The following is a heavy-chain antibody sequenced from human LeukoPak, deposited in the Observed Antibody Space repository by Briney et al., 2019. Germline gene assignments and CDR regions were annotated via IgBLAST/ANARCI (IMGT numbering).Heavy chain of an antibody. D-gene: IGHD3-22*01. CDR3: ARRIKYYYDSSGVFDY. Sequence: SETLSLTCTVSGGSISSSSYYWGWIRQPPGKGLEWIGSIYYSGSTYYNPSLKSRVTISVDTSKNQFSLKLSSVTAADTAVCYCARRIKYYYDSSGVFDYWGQGTLVTVSS. CDR2: IYYSGST. CDR1: GGSISSSSYY. V-gene: IGHV4-39*01. J-gene: IGHJ4*02.